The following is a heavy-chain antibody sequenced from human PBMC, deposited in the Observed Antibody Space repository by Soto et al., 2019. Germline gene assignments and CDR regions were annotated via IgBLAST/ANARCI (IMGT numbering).Heavy chain of an antibody. V-gene: IGHV3-9*01. D-gene: IGHD6-13*01. CDR3: AKGGSAALIAPSGRDNWFDP. J-gene: IGHJ5*02. CDR2: ITWNGGTI. Sequence: LRLSCAASGFAFDGYVMHWVRQPPGRGLEWVSGITWNGGTIRYVDSVKGRFTTSRDNAENSLYLQMNSLRPEDTAVYYCAKGGSAALIAPSGRDNWFDPWGQGTQVTVSS. CDR1: GFAFDGYV.